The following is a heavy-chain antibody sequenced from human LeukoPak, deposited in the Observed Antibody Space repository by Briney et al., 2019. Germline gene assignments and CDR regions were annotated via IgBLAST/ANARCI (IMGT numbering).Heavy chain of an antibody. V-gene: IGHV1-69*13. J-gene: IGHJ4*02. CDR1: GGTFSSYA. Sequence: ASVKVSCKASGGTFSSYAISWVRQAPGQGLEWMGGIIPIFGTANYAQKFQGRVTITAGESTSTAYMELSSLRSEDTAVYYCARSVRGGYYDSSGYPPDYWGQGTLVIVSS. CDR3: ARSVRGGYYDSSGYPPDY. D-gene: IGHD3-22*01. CDR2: IIPIFGTA.